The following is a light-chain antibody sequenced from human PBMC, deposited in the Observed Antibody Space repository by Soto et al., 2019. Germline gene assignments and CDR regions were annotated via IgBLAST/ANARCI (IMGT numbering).Light chain of an antibody. CDR2: EVS. CDR1: SSDVGGYNY. CDR3: QSYDSSLSGSV. V-gene: IGLV2-8*01. Sequence: QSVLSQPPSASGSPGQSVTISCTGTSSDVGGYNYVSWYQQHPGKAPKLMIYEVSKRPSGVPDRFSGSKSGNTASLTVSGLQAEDDSDYYCQSYDSSLSGSVFGTGTKVTVL. J-gene: IGLJ1*01.